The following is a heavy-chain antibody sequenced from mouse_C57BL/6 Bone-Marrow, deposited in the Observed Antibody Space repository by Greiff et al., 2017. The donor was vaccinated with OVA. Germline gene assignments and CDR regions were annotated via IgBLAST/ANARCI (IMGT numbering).Heavy chain of an antibody. J-gene: IGHJ1*03. D-gene: IGHD1-1*01. CDR1: GFNIKNTY. Sequence: EVQLQQSLAELVRPGASVKLSCTASGFNIKNTYMHWVKQRPEQGLEWIGRIDPANGNTKYAPKFQGKATITADTSSNTAYLQLSSLTSEDTAIYYCASNYYYGGRYFDVWGTGTTVTVSS. CDR3: ASNYYYGGRYFDV. CDR2: IDPANGNT. V-gene: IGHV14-3*01.